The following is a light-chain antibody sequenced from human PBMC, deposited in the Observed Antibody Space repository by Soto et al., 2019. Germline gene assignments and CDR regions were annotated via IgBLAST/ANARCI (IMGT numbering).Light chain of an antibody. Sequence: EIVLTQSPDTLSFSPGESATLSCRASQSVSARLAWYKHKPGQPPRLLISDVFNRASGVAERFSGSGSETDFTLIIRRLEPEDSALYYCQHYQGGHPIAFGQGTRLEI. CDR2: DVF. J-gene: IGKJ5*01. CDR3: QHYQGGHPIA. CDR1: QSVSAR. V-gene: IGKV3-20*01.